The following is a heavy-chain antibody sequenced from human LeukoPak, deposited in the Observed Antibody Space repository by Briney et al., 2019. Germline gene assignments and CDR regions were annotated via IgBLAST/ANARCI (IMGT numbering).Heavy chain of an antibody. V-gene: IGHV3-23*01. D-gene: IGHD3-22*01. Sequence: GGSLRLSCAASGFTFRSYAMSWVRQAPGRGLEWVSVISGSGGRTQYADSVKGRLTISRDNSKNTLYLQMISLRAEDTAVYYCAKAPGIGVAIYFQHWGQGTLVTVSS. CDR1: GFTFRSYA. CDR3: AKAPGIGVAIYFQH. J-gene: IGHJ1*01. CDR2: ISGSGGRT.